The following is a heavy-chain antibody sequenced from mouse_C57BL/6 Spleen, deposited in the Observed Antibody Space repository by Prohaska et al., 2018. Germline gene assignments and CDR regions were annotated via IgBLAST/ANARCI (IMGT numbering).Heavy chain of an antibody. J-gene: IGHJ2*01. CDR1: GYTFTDYY. Sequence: EVQLQQSGPVLVKPGASVKMSCKASGYTFTDYYMNWVKQSHGKSLEWIGVINPYNGGTSYNQKFKGKATLTVDKSSSTAYMELNSLTSEDSAVYYCAPFITTDRSWGYWGQGTTLTVSS. CDR2: INPYNGGT. D-gene: IGHD1-1*01. V-gene: IGHV1-19*01. CDR3: APFITTDRSWGY.